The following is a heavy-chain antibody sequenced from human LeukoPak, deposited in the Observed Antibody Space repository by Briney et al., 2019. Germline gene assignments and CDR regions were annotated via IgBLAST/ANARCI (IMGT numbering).Heavy chain of an antibody. CDR3: ARDLSGVTGYTYGRGIDY. J-gene: IGHJ4*02. CDR2: IYTGGGR. Sequence: GGSLRLSCAASGFTVCSYYMNWVRQAPGKELEWVSVIYTGGGRYYADSVRGRFTISRDNAKTSLYLQMNSLRAEDTAVYYCARDLSGVTGYTYGRGIDYWGQGTLVTVSS. CDR1: GFTVCSYY. D-gene: IGHD5-18*01. V-gene: IGHV3-53*01.